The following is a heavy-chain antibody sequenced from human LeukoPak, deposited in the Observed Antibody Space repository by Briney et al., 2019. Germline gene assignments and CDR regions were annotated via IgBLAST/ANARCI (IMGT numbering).Heavy chain of an antibody. D-gene: IGHD3-16*01. Sequence: GGSLRLSCAASGFTFSSYSMNWVRQAPGKGLEWVSAISGSGGSTYYADSVKGRFTISRDNSKNTLYLQMNSLRAEDTAVYYCAFSLGVLPDSPMRYWGQGTLVTVSS. CDR1: GFTFSSYS. CDR3: AFSLGVLPDSPMRY. J-gene: IGHJ4*02. CDR2: ISGSGGST. V-gene: IGHV3-23*01.